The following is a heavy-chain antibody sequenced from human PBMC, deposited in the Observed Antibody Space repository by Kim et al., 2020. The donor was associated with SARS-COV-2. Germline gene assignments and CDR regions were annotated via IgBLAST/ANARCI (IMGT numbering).Heavy chain of an antibody. D-gene: IGHD4-17*01. V-gene: IGHV4-31*02. CDR3: AREMGLYGDPARYFDY. J-gene: IGHJ4*02. Sequence: SPKGRVTMSVDTSKNQFSLKLSSVTAADTAVYYCAREMGLYGDPARYFDYWGQGTLVTVSS.